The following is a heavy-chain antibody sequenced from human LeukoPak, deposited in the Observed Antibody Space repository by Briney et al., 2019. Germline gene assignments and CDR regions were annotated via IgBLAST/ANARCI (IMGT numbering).Heavy chain of an antibody. D-gene: IGHD2-15*01. J-gene: IGHJ4*02. CDR3: ANLVVVADLYFVY. CDR2: IYSGGST. Sequence: GGSLRLSCAASGFTVSSNYMSWVRRAPGKGLEWVSVIYSGGSTYYADSVKGRFTISRDNSKNTLFLQMNSLRAEDTAVYYCANLVVVADLYFVYWGQGTLVTVSS. CDR1: GFTVSSNY. V-gene: IGHV3-53*01.